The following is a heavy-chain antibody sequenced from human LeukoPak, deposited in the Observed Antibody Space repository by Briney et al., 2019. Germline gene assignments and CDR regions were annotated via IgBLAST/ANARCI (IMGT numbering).Heavy chain of an antibody. CDR3: AKEPNSYSSGWYFED. CDR1: GFTFSSYE. Sequence: TGGSLRLSCAASGFTFSSYEMNWVRQAPGKGLEWVAVVSYDGGTTFYADSVKGRFTISRDNSKNTLDLQMFSLRVEDTAVYYCAKEPNSYSSGWYFEDWGQGTLVTVSS. D-gene: IGHD6-25*01. V-gene: IGHV3-30*18. CDR2: VSYDGGTT. J-gene: IGHJ1*01.